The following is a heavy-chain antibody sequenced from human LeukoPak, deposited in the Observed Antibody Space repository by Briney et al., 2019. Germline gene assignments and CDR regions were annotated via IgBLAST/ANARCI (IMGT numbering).Heavy chain of an antibody. V-gene: IGHV3-48*01. CDR3: ARDPGGRFDY. Sequence: HTGGSLRLSCAASGFTFSSYSMNWVRQAPGKGLEWVSYISSSSSTIYYADSVKGRFTISRDNAKNSLYLQMNSLRADDTAVYYCARDPGGRFDYWAQGTLVTVSS. CDR2: ISSSSSTI. J-gene: IGHJ4*02. CDR1: GFTFSSYS. D-gene: IGHD3-10*01.